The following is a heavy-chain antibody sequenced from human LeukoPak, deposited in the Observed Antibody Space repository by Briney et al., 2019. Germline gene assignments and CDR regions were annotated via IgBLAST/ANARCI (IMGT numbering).Heavy chain of an antibody. D-gene: IGHD3-9*01. V-gene: IGHV4-39*01. J-gene: IGHJ4*02. CDR3: ARLSVLRYFDWLSRYFDY. Sequence: PSETLSLTCTVSGGSISSSSYYWGWIRQPPGKGLEWIGSIYYSGSTYYSPSLKSRVTISVDTSKNQFSLKLSSVTAADTAVYYCARLSVLRYFDWLSRYFDYWGQGTLVTVSS. CDR1: GGSISSSSYY. CDR2: IYYSGST.